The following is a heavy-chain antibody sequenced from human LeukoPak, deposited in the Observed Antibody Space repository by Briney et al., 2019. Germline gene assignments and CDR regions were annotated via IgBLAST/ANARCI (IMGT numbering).Heavy chain of an antibody. CDR2: INHSGST. J-gene: IGHJ4*02. Sequence: SETLSLTCAVYGGSFSGYYWSWIRQPPGKGLEWIGEINHSGSTNYNPSLKSRVTISVDTSKNQFSLKLSSVTAADTAMYYCASSLSPFRYSSGWYIYWGQGTLVTVSS. V-gene: IGHV4-34*01. CDR3: ASSLSPFRYSSGWYIY. CDR1: GGSFSGYY. D-gene: IGHD6-19*01.